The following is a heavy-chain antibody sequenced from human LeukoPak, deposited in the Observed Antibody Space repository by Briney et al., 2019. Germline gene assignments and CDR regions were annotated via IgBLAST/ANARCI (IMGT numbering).Heavy chain of an antibody. CDR2: ISAYNGNT. D-gene: IGHD2-15*01. J-gene: IGHJ5*02. V-gene: IGHV1-18*01. CDR3: AKSIVVVVAATHWFDP. Sequence: GASVKVSCKASGYTFTSYGISWVRQAPGQGLEWMGWISAYNGNTNYAQKLQGRVTITADESTSTAYMELSSLRSEDTAVYYCAKSIVVVVAATHWFDPWGQGTLVTVSS. CDR1: GYTFTSYG.